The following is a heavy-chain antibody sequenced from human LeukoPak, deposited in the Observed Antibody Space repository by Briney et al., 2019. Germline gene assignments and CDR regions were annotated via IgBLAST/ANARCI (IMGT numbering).Heavy chain of an antibody. CDR2: ITPYNGNT. V-gene: IGHV1-18*01. CDR1: GYTFTNFG. D-gene: IGHD2/OR15-2a*01. J-gene: IGHJ5*02. CDR3: AAIVTEGFDP. Sequence: GASVKVSCKASGYTFTNFGISWVRQAPGQGLEWMGWITPYNGNTNYAQKLQGRVTLTTDTSTSTAYMELRSLRSDDTAVYYCAAIVTEGFDPWGQGTLVTVSS.